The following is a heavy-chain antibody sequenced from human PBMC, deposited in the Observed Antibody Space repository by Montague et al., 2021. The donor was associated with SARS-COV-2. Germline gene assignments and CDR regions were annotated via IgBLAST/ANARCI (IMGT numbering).Heavy chain of an antibody. V-gene: IGHV4-34*01. J-gene: IGHJ4*02. CDR1: GGSFSGFH. D-gene: IGHD2-21*02. CDR3: ARRGYSSGLTCYSALAVSSFFFHY. CDR2: TDHTGTT. Sequence: SETLSLTCAVYGGSFSGFHWTWIRQSPGEGLAWIGETDHTGTTKYNPSLKSRLTISVDTSKNQFSLSLTSVTAADTAVYYCARRGYSSGLTCYSALAVSSFFFHYWGQGTLVTVS.